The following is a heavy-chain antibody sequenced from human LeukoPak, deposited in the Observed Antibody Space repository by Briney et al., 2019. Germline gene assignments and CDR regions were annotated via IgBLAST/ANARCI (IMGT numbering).Heavy chain of an antibody. J-gene: IGHJ4*02. D-gene: IGHD6-13*01. CDR1: GGSISSYY. CDR2: VYYSGSS. CDR3: ARGTLAAAGARGRFGDY. Sequence: PSETLSLTCTVSGGSISSYYWGWIRQPPGKGLEWIGYVYYSGSSSYNPSLRSRVTISVDTSKNQFSLKLSSVTAADTAVYYCARGTLAAAGARGRFGDYWGQGTLVTVSS. V-gene: IGHV4-59*12.